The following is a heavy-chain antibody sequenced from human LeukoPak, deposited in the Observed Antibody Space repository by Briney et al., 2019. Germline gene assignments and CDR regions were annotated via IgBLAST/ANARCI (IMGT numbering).Heavy chain of an antibody. J-gene: IGHJ4*02. CDR2: IISRGDST. D-gene: IGHD6-19*01. Sequence: GGSLLLSWAASGFPFSNYAMSGVRRAAGRGREWVSTIISRGDSTHDADSVTGRFTISRDNSKNSLYLQMNSLRAEDTAVYYCAKGPRPDITVAHTLEKWGQGTLVTVSS. CDR1: GFPFSNYA. V-gene: IGHV3-23*01. CDR3: AKGPRPDITVAHTLEK.